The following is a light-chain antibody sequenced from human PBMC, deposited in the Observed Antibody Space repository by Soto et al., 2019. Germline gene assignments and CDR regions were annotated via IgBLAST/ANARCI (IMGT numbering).Light chain of an antibody. CDR2: SNN. J-gene: IGLJ1*01. Sequence: QSVLTQPPSVSGTPGQRVTISCSGSSSNIRGNTVNWYHQLPGTAPKLLIYSNNQRPSGVPDRFSGSKSGTSASLAISGLQPEDESDYYCAAWDDRMNGYVFGTGTKV. V-gene: IGLV1-44*01. CDR3: AAWDDRMNGYV. CDR1: SSNIRGNT.